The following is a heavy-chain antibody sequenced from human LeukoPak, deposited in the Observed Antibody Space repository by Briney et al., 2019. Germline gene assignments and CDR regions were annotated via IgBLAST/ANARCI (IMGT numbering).Heavy chain of an antibody. D-gene: IGHD2-15*01. CDR2: ISDTGNT. J-gene: IGHJ4*02. CDR3: AKAPVTTCRGAFCYQFDY. V-gene: IGHV3-23*01. CDR1: GFTLSSYA. Sequence: GGSLRLSCAASGFTLSSYAMSWVRQAPGKGLEWVSAISDTGNTYHADSVKGRFTISRDSSKNALFLQMNRLRPEDAAVYYCAKAPVTTCRGAFCYQFDYWAWEPWSPSPQ.